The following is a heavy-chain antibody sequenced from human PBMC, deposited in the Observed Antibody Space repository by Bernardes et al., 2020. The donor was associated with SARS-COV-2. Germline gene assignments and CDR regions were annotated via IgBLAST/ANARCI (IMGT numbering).Heavy chain of an antibody. CDR1: GFTFSSYA. CDR2: ISGSGGST. D-gene: IGHD3-10*01. V-gene: IGHV3-23*01. CDR3: AKDSYYGSGSYYKTDRFDP. J-gene: IGHJ5*02. Sequence: GGSLRLSCAASGFTFSSYAMSWVRQAPGKGLEWVSAISGSGGSTYYADSVKGRFTISRDNSKNTLYLQMNSLRAEDTAVYYCAKDSYYGSGSYYKTDRFDPWGQGTLVTVSS.